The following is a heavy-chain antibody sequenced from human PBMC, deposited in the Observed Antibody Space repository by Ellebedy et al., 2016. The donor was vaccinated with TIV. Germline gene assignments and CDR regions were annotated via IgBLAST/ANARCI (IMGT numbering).Heavy chain of an antibody. D-gene: IGHD5-18*01. Sequence: GESLKISCAASGFTFSSYGMHWVRQAPGKGLEWVAVIWYDGSNKYYADSVKGRFTISRDNSKNTLYLQMNSLRAEDTAVYYCAREWIQSGSPHDYWGQGTLVTVSS. CDR1: GFTFSSYG. CDR3: AREWIQSGSPHDY. CDR2: IWYDGSNK. J-gene: IGHJ4*02. V-gene: IGHV3-33*08.